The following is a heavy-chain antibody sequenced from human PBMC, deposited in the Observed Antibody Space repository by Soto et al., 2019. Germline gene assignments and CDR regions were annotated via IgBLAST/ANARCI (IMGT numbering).Heavy chain of an antibody. CDR3: ARQAVQQQLVRGWFDP. V-gene: IGHV4-39*01. CDR2: IYHSGST. Sequence: PSETLSLTCTVSGGSISSSGYYWAWIRQPPGKGLEWIGSIYHSGSTYYNPSLKSRVTISVDTSKNQFSLKLSSVTAADTAVYYCARQAVQQQLVRGWFDPWGQGTLVTVSS. CDR1: GGSISSSGYY. J-gene: IGHJ5*02. D-gene: IGHD6-13*01.